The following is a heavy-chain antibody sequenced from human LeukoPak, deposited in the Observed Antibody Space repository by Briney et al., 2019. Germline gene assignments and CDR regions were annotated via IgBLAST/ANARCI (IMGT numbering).Heavy chain of an antibody. CDR1: GFSFGEHA. J-gene: IGHJ3*01. Sequence: GGSLRLSCKTSGFSFGEHALSWVRQAPGKGLEWISYSNTDGTISYADSVKGRFTISRDNAENSLYLQMNSLRDEDTAVYFCVRDRDYAFDFWGQGTMVTVSS. CDR3: VRDRDYAFDF. CDR2: SNTDGTI. V-gene: IGHV3-48*02.